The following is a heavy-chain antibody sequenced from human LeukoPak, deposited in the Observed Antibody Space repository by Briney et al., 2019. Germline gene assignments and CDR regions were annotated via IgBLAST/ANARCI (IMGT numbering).Heavy chain of an antibody. D-gene: IGHD3/OR15-3a*01. V-gene: IGHV3-23*01. CDR3: AKVATWTYFDY. CDR2: IGGSGGST. Sequence: GGSLRLSCAASGFAFSSYAMNWIRQAPGKGLEWVSSIGGSGGSTYYADSVKGRFTISRDNSKNTLYLHMNSLRADDTAVYYCAKVATWTYFDYWGQGTLVTVSS. CDR1: GFAFSSYA. J-gene: IGHJ4*02.